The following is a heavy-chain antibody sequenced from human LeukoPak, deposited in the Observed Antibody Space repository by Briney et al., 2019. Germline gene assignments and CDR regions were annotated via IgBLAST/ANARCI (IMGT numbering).Heavy chain of an antibody. J-gene: IGHJ4*02. CDR1: GFTFGNYG. D-gene: IGHD4-23*01. V-gene: IGHV3-30*02. Sequence: GGSLRLSCAASGFTFGNYGMSWVRQAPGKGLEWVAFIRYDGSNKYYADSVKGRFTISRDNSKNTLYLQMNSLRPEDTAVYYCAKEDGGPLDYWGQGTLVTVSS. CDR2: IRYDGSNK. CDR3: AKEDGGPLDY.